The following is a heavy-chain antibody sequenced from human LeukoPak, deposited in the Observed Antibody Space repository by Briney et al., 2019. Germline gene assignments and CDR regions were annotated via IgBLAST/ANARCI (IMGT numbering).Heavy chain of an antibody. J-gene: IGHJ4*02. CDR3: ARDAGEYYYDNSGYQPEVCDY. Sequence: TGGSLRLSCAASGFTFSSYSMNWVRQAPGKGLEWVSYISSSSSTIYYADSVKGRFTISRDNAKSSLYLQMNSLRAEDTAVYYCARDAGEYYYDNSGYQPEVCDYWGQGTLVTVSS. CDR1: GFTFSSYS. D-gene: IGHD3-22*01. V-gene: IGHV3-48*01. CDR2: ISSSSSTI.